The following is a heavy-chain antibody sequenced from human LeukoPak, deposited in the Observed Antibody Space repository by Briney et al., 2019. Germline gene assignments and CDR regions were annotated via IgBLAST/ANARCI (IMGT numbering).Heavy chain of an antibody. CDR3: ARSWEGYYFDY. CDR1: GYTFTSYY. CDR2: INPSGGST. J-gene: IGHJ4*02. V-gene: IGHV1-46*01. D-gene: IGHD1-26*01. Sequence: ASVKVSCKASGYTFTSYYMHWVRQAPGQGLEWMGIINPSGGSTSYAQKFQGRVTMTGDTSTSTVYMELSSLRSGDTAVYYCARSWEGYYFDYWGQGTLVTVSS.